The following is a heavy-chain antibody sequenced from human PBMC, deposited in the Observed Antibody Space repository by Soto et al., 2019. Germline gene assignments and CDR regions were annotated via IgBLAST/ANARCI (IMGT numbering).Heavy chain of an antibody. CDR3: ARGGYDSSVYYFDY. D-gene: IGHD3-22*01. J-gene: IGHJ4*01. CDR2: INHSGST. CDR1: GGSFSGYY. Sequence: SETLSLTCAVYGGSFSGYYWSWIRQPPGKGLEWIGEINHSGSTNYNPSLKSRVTISVDTSKNQFSLKLSPLTAADTAVYYCARGGYDSSVYYFDYWGHGTLVTVSS. V-gene: IGHV4-34*01.